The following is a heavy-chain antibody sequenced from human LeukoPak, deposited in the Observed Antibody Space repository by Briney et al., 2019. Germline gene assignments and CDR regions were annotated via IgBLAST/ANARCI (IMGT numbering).Heavy chain of an antibody. Sequence: GGSLRLSCTTSGFNFGDYAMTWVRQAPGKGLEWVGFIRSKIYGGTPEYAASVKGRFTISKDDSKGVAYLQMNSLKTEDTAVYYCTRDQTPYYWGQGTLVTVAS. CDR1: GFNFGDYA. V-gene: IGHV3-49*04. CDR2: IRSKIYGGTP. CDR3: TRDQTPYY. J-gene: IGHJ4*02.